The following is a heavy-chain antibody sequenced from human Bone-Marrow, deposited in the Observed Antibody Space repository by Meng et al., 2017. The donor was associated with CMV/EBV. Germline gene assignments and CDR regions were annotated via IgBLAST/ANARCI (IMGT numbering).Heavy chain of an antibody. CDR3: ARVSTARWRGAFDI. CDR2: INHSGGT. J-gene: IGHJ3*02. CDR1: GGSFSGYY. Sequence: GSLRLSCAVYGGSFSGYYWSWIRQPPGKGLEWIGEINHSGGTNYNPSLKSRVTISVDTSKNQFSLKLSSVTAADTAVYYCARVSTARWRGAFDIWGQGTMVTVSS. V-gene: IGHV4-34*01. D-gene: IGHD2-15*01.